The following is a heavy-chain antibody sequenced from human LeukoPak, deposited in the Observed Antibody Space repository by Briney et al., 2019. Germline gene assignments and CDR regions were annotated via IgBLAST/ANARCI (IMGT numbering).Heavy chain of an antibody. V-gene: IGHV3-30-3*01. CDR1: GFTFSSYA. CDR2: ISYDGSNK. CDR3: VRGRYVYGVHNWFDP. D-gene: IGHD4-17*01. J-gene: IGHJ5*02. Sequence: PGGSLRLSCAASGFTFSSYAMHWVRQAPGKGLEWVAVISYDGSNKYYADSVKGRFTISRDNSKNTLYLQMNSLRAEDTAVYYCVRGRYVYGVHNWFDPWGQGTLVTVSS.